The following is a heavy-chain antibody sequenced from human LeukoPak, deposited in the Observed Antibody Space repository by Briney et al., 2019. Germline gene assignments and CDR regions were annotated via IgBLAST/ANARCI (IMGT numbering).Heavy chain of an antibody. J-gene: IGHJ4*02. Sequence: PSETLSLTCAVYGGSFSGYYWSWIRQPPGKGLEWIGEINHSGSTNYNTSLKSRVTISVDTSKNQFSLKLSSVTAADTAVYYCARGVLYDYIWGSYRQGLDYWGQGTLVTVSS. CDR1: GGSFSGYY. CDR2: INHSGST. V-gene: IGHV4-34*01. CDR3: ARGVLYDYIWGSYRQGLDY. D-gene: IGHD3-16*02.